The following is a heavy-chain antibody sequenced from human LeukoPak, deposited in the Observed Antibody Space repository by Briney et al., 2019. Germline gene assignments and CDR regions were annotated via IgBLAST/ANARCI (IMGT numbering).Heavy chain of an antibody. Sequence: PSETLSLTCTVSGGSISSYYWTWSRQPPGKGLEWIGYIYYTGSTNYNPSLKSRVTISVDTSKNQFSLKLRSVTAADTAVYYCARDDYGGNALGYWGQGTLVTVSS. J-gene: IGHJ4*02. CDR2: IYYTGST. CDR3: ARDDYGGNALGY. V-gene: IGHV4-59*12. D-gene: IGHD4-23*01. CDR1: GGSISSYY.